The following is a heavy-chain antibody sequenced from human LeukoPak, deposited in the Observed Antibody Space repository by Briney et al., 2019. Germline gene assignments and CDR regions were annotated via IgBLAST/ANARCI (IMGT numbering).Heavy chain of an antibody. V-gene: IGHV3-74*01. J-gene: IGHJ3*02. D-gene: IGHD3-22*01. CDR2: INSDGSST. CDR3: AREREYYYDSSGLLKTKHAFDI. Sequence: GGSLRLSCAASGFTFSSYWMHWVRQAPGKGLVWVSRINSDGSSTSYADSVKGRFTISRDNAKNTLYLQMNSLRAEDTAVYYCAREREYYYDSSGLLKTKHAFDIWGQGT. CDR1: GFTFSSYW.